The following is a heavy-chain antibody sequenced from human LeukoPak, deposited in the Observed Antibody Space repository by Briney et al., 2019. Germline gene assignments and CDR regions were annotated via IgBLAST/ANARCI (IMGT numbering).Heavy chain of an antibody. D-gene: IGHD1-26*01. V-gene: IGHV4-59*01. J-gene: IGHJ2*01. CDR1: VGSISSDY. CDR3: ARESLGLGMWYFDL. CDR2: IHYSGST. Sequence: PETPSLTCTLSVGSISSDYWTCIRQPPGKGLEWIGYIHYSGSTKNHPSLNSQVTISVDTSKNQFSLKLSSVTAADTAVYFRARESLGLGMWYFDLWGRGTLVTVAS.